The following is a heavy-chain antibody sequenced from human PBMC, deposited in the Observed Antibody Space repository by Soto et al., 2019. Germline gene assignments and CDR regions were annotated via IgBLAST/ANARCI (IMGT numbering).Heavy chain of an antibody. CDR1: GFTVSNTY. Sequence: EVQLVESGGGLVQPGRSLRLSCTASGFTVSNTYMAWVRQAPGKGLEWVSAIYSDSSTYYTDSAKGRFTISRDTSKNTFFLKINSLRAGDRAFYSWARVRSSVAGLFDYWGQGTLVTPSS. CDR3: ARVRSSVAGLFDY. D-gene: IGHD6-19*01. J-gene: IGHJ4*02. CDR2: IYSDSST. V-gene: IGHV3-66*01.